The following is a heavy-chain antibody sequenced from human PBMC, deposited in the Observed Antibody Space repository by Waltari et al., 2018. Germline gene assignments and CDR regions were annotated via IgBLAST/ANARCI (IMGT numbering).Heavy chain of an antibody. CDR1: GFTFSSYG. V-gene: IGHV3-30*02. CDR2: IRYDGSNK. CDR3: AKDLEQWLLPGAFDI. Sequence: QVQLVESGGGVVQPGGSLRLSCAASGFTFSSYGMHWVRQAPGKGLEWVAFIRYDGSNKYYADSVKGRFTMSRDNSKNTLYLQMNGLRAEDTAVYYCAKDLEQWLLPGAFDIWGQGTMVTVSS. J-gene: IGHJ3*02. D-gene: IGHD6-19*01.